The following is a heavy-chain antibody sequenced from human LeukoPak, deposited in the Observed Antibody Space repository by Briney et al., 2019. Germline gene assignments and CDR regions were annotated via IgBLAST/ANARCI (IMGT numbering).Heavy chain of an antibody. D-gene: IGHD5-12*01. V-gene: IGHV6-1*01. Sequence: SQSLSLTCAISGDRGSSSSAASSWVRQSPSRGLEWLGRTYYRSKWYYDYAVSVKSRITINPDTSKNQFSLQLNSVTPEDTAVYYCARGATAYFDYWGQGTLVTVSS. CDR1: GDRGSSSSAA. J-gene: IGHJ4*02. CDR3: ARGATAYFDY. CDR2: TYYRSKWYY.